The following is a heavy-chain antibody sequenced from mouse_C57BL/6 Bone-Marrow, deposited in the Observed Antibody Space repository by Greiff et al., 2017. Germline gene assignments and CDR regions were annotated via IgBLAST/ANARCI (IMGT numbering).Heavy chain of an antibody. D-gene: IGHD2-4*01. CDR3: ARRLYDYDFDY. V-gene: IGHV1-55*01. Sequence: QVQLQQPGAELVKPGASVYMSCKVSGYTFTSYWITWVKQRPGQGLVWIGDIYPGSGSTNYNETFKSKATLTVDTSSSTAYMQLSSLTSEDSAVYYCARRLYDYDFDYGGQGTTLTVSS. CDR2: IYPGSGST. CDR1: GYTFTSYW. J-gene: IGHJ2*01.